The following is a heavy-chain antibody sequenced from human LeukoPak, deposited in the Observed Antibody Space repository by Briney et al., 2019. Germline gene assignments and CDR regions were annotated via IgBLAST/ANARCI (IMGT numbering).Heavy chain of an antibody. CDR1: GFTFSSYA. CDR3: ARGCPYYYDSSGYYYVDY. CDR2: ISYDGSNK. Sequence: GRSLRLSCAASGFTFSSYAMHWVRQAPGKGLEWVAVISYDGSNKYYADSVKGRFTISRDNSKNTLYLQMNSLRAEDTAVYYCARGCPYYYDSSGYYYVDYWGLGTLVTVSS. V-gene: IGHV3-30-3*01. D-gene: IGHD3-22*01. J-gene: IGHJ4*02.